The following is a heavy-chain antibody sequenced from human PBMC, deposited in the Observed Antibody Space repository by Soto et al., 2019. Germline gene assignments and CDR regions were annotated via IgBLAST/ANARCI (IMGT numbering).Heavy chain of an antibody. V-gene: IGHV4-59*01. CDR2: IYYSGST. Sequence: PSETLSLTCTVSGGSISSYYWSWIRQPPGKGLEWIGYIYYSGSTNYNPSLKSRVTISVDTSKNQFSLKLSSVTAADTAVYYCARVGATVPIFDYWGQGTLVTVSS. CDR1: GGSISSYY. D-gene: IGHD4-4*01. CDR3: ARVGATVPIFDY. J-gene: IGHJ4*02.